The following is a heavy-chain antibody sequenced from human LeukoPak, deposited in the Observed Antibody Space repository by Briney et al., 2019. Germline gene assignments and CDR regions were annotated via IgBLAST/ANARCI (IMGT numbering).Heavy chain of an antibody. Sequence: ASVNLSCKASGYTLTSYGVSCVTRAPGQGLEWMRWLSTYTGDTNYAQNLERRHTMTKDTSASTAVMELRSLTSDDTAVYYCTRVTIPAAGIDYWGQGTLVTVSS. CDR3: TRVTIPAAGIDY. D-gene: IGHD6-13*01. J-gene: IGHJ4*02. V-gene: IGHV1-18*01. CDR2: LSTYTGDT. CDR1: GYTLTSYG.